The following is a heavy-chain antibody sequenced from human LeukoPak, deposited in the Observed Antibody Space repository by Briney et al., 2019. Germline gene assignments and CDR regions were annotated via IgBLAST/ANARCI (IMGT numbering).Heavy chain of an antibody. D-gene: IGHD6-13*01. CDR1: GYTFTGYY. V-gene: IGHV1-2*02. CDR2: INPNSGGT. Sequence: ASVKVSCKASGYTFTGYYMHWVRQAPGQGLEWMGWINPNSGGTNYAQKFQGRVTMTRDTSISTAYMELSRLRSDDTAVYYCAREDSSRAGTGLLGYWGQGTLVTVSS. CDR3: AREDSSRAGTGLLGY. J-gene: IGHJ4*02.